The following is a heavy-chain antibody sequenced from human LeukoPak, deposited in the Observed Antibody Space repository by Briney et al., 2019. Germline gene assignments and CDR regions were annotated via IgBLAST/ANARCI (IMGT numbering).Heavy chain of an antibody. CDR2: IIPIIGTA. CDR3: APYYYDSSGYYPLDY. D-gene: IGHD3-22*01. V-gene: IGHV1-69*13. Sequence: ASVKLSYKAYGGTFSSYPISWVRPAPGQALEWIEGIIPIIGTANYAQKFQGRVTITADESTSTAYMELSSLRSEDTAVYYCAPYYYDSSGYYPLDYWGQGTLVTVSS. CDR1: GGTFSSYP. J-gene: IGHJ4*02.